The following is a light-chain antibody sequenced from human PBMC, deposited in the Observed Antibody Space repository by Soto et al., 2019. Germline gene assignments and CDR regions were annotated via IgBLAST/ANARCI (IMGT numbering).Light chain of an antibody. V-gene: IGKV2-30*02. J-gene: IGKJ1*01. CDR2: QVS. CDR1: QSLVHSDGNTY. Sequence: DVVMTQSPLSLPVTLGQPASISCSCSQSLVHSDGNTYLSWFQQRPGQSPRRLIYQVSHRDSGVPDRFSGGGSGTDFTLKISRVEADDVGAYYCMQGTHWPQTFGQGTKVDSK. CDR3: MQGTHWPQT.